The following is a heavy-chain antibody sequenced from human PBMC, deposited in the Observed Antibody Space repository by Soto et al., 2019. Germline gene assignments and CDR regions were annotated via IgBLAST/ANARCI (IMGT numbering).Heavy chain of an antibody. V-gene: IGHV4-4*07. CDR3: ARGAVACVDYGMDV. CDR1: GGSMSNYY. Sequence: SETLSLTWTVSGGSMSNYYWSWIRQPAGNGLEWIGRIYSSGGTNYNPSLKSRLTMSRDTSKRQFSLKLTSVTAAATAIYSCARGAVACVDYGMDVWGRGTTVTVSS. CDR2: IYSSGGT. J-gene: IGHJ6*02. D-gene: IGHD6-19*01.